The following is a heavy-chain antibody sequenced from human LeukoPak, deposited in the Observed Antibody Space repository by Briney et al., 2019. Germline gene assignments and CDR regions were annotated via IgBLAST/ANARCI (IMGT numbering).Heavy chain of an antibody. Sequence: PGGSLRLSCAASGFTFSSYWMHWVRQAPGRELVWVSRINSDGSSISYADSVKGRFTISRDNAKNTLYLQMNSLRAEDTAVYYCARVFYISPYYDSSGYYAGWGQGTLVTVSS. V-gene: IGHV3-74*01. CDR2: INSDGSSI. CDR3: ARVFYISPYYDSSGYYAG. D-gene: IGHD3-22*01. CDR1: GFTFSSYW. J-gene: IGHJ4*02.